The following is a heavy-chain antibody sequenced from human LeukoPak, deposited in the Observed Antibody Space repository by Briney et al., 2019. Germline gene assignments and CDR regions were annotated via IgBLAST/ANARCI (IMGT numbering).Heavy chain of an antibody. V-gene: IGHV1-69*04. Sequence: ASVKVSCKASGGTFTSYAISWVRQAPGQGLEWMGRIIPILGIANYAQKFQGRVTITADKSTSTAYMELSSLRSEDTAVYYCASGPYGDYAYWGQGTLVTVSS. CDR1: GGTFTSYA. D-gene: IGHD4-17*01. CDR3: ASGPYGDYAY. CDR2: IIPILGIA. J-gene: IGHJ4*02.